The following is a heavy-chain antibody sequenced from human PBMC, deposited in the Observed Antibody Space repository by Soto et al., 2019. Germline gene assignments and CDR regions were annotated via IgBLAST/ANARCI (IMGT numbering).Heavy chain of an antibody. V-gene: IGHV3-21*01. CDR1: GFTFSSYS. CDR2: ISSSSSYI. CDR3: ASHISRDGYNP. J-gene: IGHJ5*02. Sequence: GGSLRLSCAASGFTFSSYSMNWVRQAPGKGLEWVSSISSSSSYIYYADSVKGRFTISRDNAKNSLCLQMNSLRAEDTAVYYCASHISRDGYNPWGQGTLVTVSS. D-gene: IGHD5-12*01.